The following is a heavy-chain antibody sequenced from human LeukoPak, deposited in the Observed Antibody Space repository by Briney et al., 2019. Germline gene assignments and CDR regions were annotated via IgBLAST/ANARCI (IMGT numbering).Heavy chain of an antibody. CDR1: GGTFSSYA. V-gene: IGHV1-69*05. CDR2: IIPIFGTA. CDR3: ARDYYDSSGYYGRNAFDI. Sequence: SVKVSRKASGGTFSSYAISWVRQAPGQGLEWMGGIIPIFGTANYAQKFQGRVTITTDESTSTAYMELSSLRSEDTAVYYCARDYYDSSGYYGRNAFDIWGQGTMVTVSS. J-gene: IGHJ3*02. D-gene: IGHD3-22*01.